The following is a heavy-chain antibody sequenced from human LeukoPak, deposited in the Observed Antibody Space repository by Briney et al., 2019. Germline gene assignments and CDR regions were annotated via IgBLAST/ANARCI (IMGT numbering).Heavy chain of an antibody. J-gene: IGHJ4*02. Sequence: GGSLRLSCAASGFTFSSYSMNWVRQAPGKGLEWVSSISSSSSYIYYADSVRGRFTISRDNAKNSLYLQMNGLRAEDTAVYYCADENYYGSGSFDYWGQGTLVTVSS. CDR1: GFTFSSYS. CDR3: ADENYYGSGSFDY. CDR2: ISSSSSYI. D-gene: IGHD3-10*01. V-gene: IGHV3-21*01.